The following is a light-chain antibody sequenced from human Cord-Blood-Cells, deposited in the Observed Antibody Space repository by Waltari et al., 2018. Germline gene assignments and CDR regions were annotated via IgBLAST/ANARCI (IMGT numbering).Light chain of an antibody. CDR3: SSYAGSNNLV. CDR1: SSDVCGYNY. CDR2: EVS. J-gene: IGLJ2*01. Sequence: QSALTQSPSASGSPGQSVTISCTGTSSDVCGYNYVSWYQQPPGKAPKPMIYEVSKRPSGVPDRFSGSKSGNTASLTVSGLQAEDEADYYCSSYAGSNNLVFGGGTKLTVL. V-gene: IGLV2-8*01.